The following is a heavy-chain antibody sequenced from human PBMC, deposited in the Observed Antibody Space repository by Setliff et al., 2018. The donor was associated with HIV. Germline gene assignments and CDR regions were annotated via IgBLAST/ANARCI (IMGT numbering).Heavy chain of an antibody. J-gene: IGHJ4*02. V-gene: IGHV4-30-2*01. CDR1: GGSIRSSGYS. CDR2: ISHNGGT. D-gene: IGHD4-17*01. CDR3: ARYSTLTTNFDY. Sequence: SETLSLTCAVSGGSIRSSGYSWSWIRQPPGKGLEWIGYISHNGGTYYNPDPSLTGRVTISVDTSKNQFSLKLAFVTAADTAVYYCARYSTLTTNFDYWGQGTLVTVSS.